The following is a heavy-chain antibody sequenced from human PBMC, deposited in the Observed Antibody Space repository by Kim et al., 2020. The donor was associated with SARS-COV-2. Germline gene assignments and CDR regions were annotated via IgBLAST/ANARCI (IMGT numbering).Heavy chain of an antibody. CDR2: ISWNSGSI. CDR1: GFTFDDYA. D-gene: IGHD6-19*01. CDR3: AKDREGIEVAGVIDY. Sequence: GGSLRLSCAASGFTFDDYAMHWVRQAPGKGLEWVSGISWNSGSIGYADSVKGRFTISRDNAKNSLYLQMNSLRAEDTALYYCAKDREGIEVAGVIDYWGQGTLVTVSS. V-gene: IGHV3-9*01. J-gene: IGHJ4*02.